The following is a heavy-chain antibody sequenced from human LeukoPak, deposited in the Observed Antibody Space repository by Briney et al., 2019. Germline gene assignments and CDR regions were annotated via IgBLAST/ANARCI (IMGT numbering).Heavy chain of an antibody. D-gene: IGHD1-1*01. CDR3: ARQNGNHYYVVDV. Sequence: SETLSLTCIVSGGSISSYYWSWIRQPPGKGLEWIGFIYYSGSTIYNPSLKSRVTISLDTSKNQFSLNLSSVTAADTAVYYCARQNGNHYYVVDVWGQGTTVTVSS. CDR1: GGSISSYY. V-gene: IGHV4-59*01. CDR2: IYYSGST. J-gene: IGHJ6*02.